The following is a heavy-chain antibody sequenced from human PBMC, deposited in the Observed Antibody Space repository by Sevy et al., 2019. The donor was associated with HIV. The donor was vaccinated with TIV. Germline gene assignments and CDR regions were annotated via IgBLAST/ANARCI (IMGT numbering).Heavy chain of an antibody. J-gene: IGHJ6*03. D-gene: IGHD3-22*01. CDR3: AKGGGHYDPDEIGYYFYYYNMGV. Sequence: GGSLRLSCAVSGFSFDSYGMTWVRQAPGKGLEWVSGISGSGTRTYYADSVKGRCIISRDNSKNTLYLQMNSLRSEDTAIYYCAKGGGHYDPDEIGYYFYYYNMGVWGKGTTVTISS. CDR2: ISGSGTRT. CDR1: GFSFDSYG. V-gene: IGHV3-23*01.